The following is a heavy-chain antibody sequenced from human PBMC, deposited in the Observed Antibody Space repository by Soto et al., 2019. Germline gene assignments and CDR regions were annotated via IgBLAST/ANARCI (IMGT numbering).Heavy chain of an antibody. D-gene: IGHD3-3*01. Sequence: GESLKISCKGSGYSFTSYWIGWVRQMPGKGLEWMGIIYPGDSDTRYSPSFQGQVTISADKSISTAYLQWSSLKASDTAMYYCAFSSYDFWSGYSFPRLDIWGQGTMVTVSS. V-gene: IGHV5-51*01. CDR1: GYSFTSYW. J-gene: IGHJ3*02. CDR2: IYPGDSDT. CDR3: AFSSYDFWSGYSFPRLDI.